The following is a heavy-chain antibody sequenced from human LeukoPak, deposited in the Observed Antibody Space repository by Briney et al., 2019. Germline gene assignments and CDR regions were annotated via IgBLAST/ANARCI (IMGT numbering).Heavy chain of an antibody. V-gene: IGHV3-23*01. CDR3: AKLHYESGSYRHFDY. Sequence: GGSLRLSCAASGLTFSSYAMSWVRQAPGKGLEWVSAISGSGGSTYYADSVKGRFTISRDNSKNTLYLQVNSLRAEDTAVYYCAKLHYESGSYRHFDYWGQGTLVTVSS. CDR1: GLTFSSYA. CDR2: ISGSGGST. D-gene: IGHD1-26*01. J-gene: IGHJ4*02.